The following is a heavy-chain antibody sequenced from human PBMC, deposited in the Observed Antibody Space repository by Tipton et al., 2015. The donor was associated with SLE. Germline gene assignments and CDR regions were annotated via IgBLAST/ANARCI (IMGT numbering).Heavy chain of an antibody. D-gene: IGHD6-6*01. V-gene: IGHV4-38-2*01. J-gene: IGHJ5*02. CDR2: IYHSGST. CDR1: AYSISSDYY. Sequence: TLSLTCAVSAYSISSDYYWGWIRQPPGKGLEWIGSIYHSGSTYYNPSLKSPVTISVDTSKNQFSLKLSSVTAADTAVYYCARGMGSSSGCNWFDPWGQGTLVTVSS. CDR3: ARGMGSSSGCNWFDP.